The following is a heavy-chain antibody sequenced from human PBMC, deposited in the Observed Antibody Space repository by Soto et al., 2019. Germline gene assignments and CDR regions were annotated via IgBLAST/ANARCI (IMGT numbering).Heavy chain of an antibody. D-gene: IGHD3-3*01. J-gene: IGHJ4*02. CDR3: ARGPITRGTIFGVVPIPPHFDY. V-gene: IGHV4-31*03. CDR1: GGSISSGGYY. CDR2: IYYSGSA. Sequence: SETLSLTCTVSGGSISSGGYYWSWIRQQPGKGPEGIGYIYYSGSAHYNTSLKSRVTISVDTSKNQFSLKLSSVTAADTAVYYCARGPITRGTIFGVVPIPPHFDYWGQGTLVTVSS.